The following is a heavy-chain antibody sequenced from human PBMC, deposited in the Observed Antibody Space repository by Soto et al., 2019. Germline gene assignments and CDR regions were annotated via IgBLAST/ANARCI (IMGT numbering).Heavy chain of an antibody. CDR3: AREGLPAAPYYYYYCMDV. V-gene: IGHV1-18*04. CDR1: GYTFTSYG. CDR2: ISAYNGNT. Sequence: QVQLVQSGAEGKKPGAPVKVSCKASGYTFTSYGISWVRQAPGQGLEWMGWISAYNGNTNYAQKLQGRVPMTADASTSTAYVELRSLRSDDTAVDYCAREGLPAAPYYYYYCMDVWGQGTTVTVS. D-gene: IGHD2-2*01. J-gene: IGHJ6*02.